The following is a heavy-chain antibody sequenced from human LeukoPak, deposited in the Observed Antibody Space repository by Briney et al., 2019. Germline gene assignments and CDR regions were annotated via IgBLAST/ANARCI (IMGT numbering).Heavy chain of an antibody. CDR1: GGSISSYY. CDR3: ARSWYCSGGSCYPNFDY. J-gene: IGHJ4*02. V-gene: IGHV4-59*01. Sequence: SETLSLTCTVSGGSISSYYWSWIRQPPGKGLERIWYIYYSGSTNHNPSLKSRVTISVDTSKNQFSLNLSSVTAADTAVYYFARSWYCSGGSCYPNFDYWGQGTLVTVSS. CDR2: IYYSGST. D-gene: IGHD2-15*01.